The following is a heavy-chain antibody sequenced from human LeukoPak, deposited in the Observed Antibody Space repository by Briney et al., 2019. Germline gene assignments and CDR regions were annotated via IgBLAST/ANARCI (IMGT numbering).Heavy chain of an antibody. V-gene: IGHV3-30*18. CDR2: ISDDGSNK. CDR3: AKEGLGYSYAPPDY. Sequence: GGSLRLSCAASGFTFSSYGMHWVRQAPGKGLEWVAVISDDGSNKYYADSVKGRFTISRDNSKNTLYLQMNSLRAEDTAVYYCAKEGLGYSYAPPDYWGQGTLVTVSS. CDR1: GFTFSSYG. D-gene: IGHD5-18*01. J-gene: IGHJ4*02.